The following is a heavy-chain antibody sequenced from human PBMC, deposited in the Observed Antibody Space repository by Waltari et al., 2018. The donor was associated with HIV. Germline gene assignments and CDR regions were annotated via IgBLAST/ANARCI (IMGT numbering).Heavy chain of an antibody. V-gene: IGHV1-69*12. CDR1: GGTFSSYA. CDR3: ARGGDGYNYPLAWFDP. Sequence: QVQLVQSGAEVKKPGSSVKVSCKASGGTFSSYAISWVRQAPGQGLEWMGGIIPIFGTANDAQKFQGRVTITADESTSTAYMELSSLRSEDTAVYYCARGGDGYNYPLAWFDPWGQGTLVTVSS. J-gene: IGHJ5*02. D-gene: IGHD5-12*01. CDR2: IIPIFGTA.